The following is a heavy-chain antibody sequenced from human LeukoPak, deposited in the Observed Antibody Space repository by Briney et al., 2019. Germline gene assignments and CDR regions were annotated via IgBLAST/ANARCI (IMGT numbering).Heavy chain of an antibody. D-gene: IGHD4-17*01. V-gene: IGHV3-21*01. CDR2: ISSSSSYI. J-gene: IGHJ6*03. CDR3: ARGDYGDYYYYYMDV. Sequence: GGSLRLSCAASGFTFSSYSMNWVRQAPGKGLEWVSSISSSSSYIYYADSVKGRFTISRDNAKNSLYLQMNSLRAEGTAVYYCARGDYGDYYYYYMDVWGKGTTVTVSS. CDR1: GFTFSSYS.